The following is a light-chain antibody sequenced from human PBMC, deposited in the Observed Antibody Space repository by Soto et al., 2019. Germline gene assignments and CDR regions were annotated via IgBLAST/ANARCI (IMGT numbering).Light chain of an antibody. CDR3: RQYKTYT. V-gene: IGKV3-11*01. CDR1: QSVSSY. CDR2: DAS. J-gene: IGKJ5*01. Sequence: EIVLTQSPATLSLSPGERATLSCRASQSVSSYLAWYQQKPGQAPRLLIYDASNRATGIPARFSGSGSGTEFTLTISSLQSDDSAIYFCRQYKTYTFGRGTRLEIK.